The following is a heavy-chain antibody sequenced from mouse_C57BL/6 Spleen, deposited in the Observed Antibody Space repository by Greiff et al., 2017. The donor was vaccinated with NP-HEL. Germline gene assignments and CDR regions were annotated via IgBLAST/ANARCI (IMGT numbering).Heavy chain of an antibody. V-gene: IGHV1-52*01. CDR2: IDPSDSET. D-gene: IGHD2-4*01. CDR3: ARPYYDYDGLGY. CDR1: GYTFTSYW. J-gene: IGHJ2*01. Sequence: QVQLQQPGAELVRPGSSVKLSCKASGYTFTSYWMHWVKQRPIQGLEWIGNIDPSDSETHYNQKFKDKATLTVDKSSSTAYMQLSSLTSEDSAVYYCARPYYDYDGLGYWGQGTTLTVSS.